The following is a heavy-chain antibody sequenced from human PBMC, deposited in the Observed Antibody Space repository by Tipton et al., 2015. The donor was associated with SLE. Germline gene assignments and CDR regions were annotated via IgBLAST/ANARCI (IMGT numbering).Heavy chain of an antibody. Sequence: SLRLSCAASGFTFSSYEMNWVRQAPGKGLGWVSSISSSGSTIYYADSVKGRFTISSDNAKNSLYLQMNSLRAEDTAVYYCAREDRDAFDIWGQGTMVTVSS. J-gene: IGHJ3*02. CDR2: ISSSGSTI. V-gene: IGHV3-48*03. CDR1: GFTFSSYE. D-gene: IGHD1-14*01. CDR3: AREDRDAFDI.